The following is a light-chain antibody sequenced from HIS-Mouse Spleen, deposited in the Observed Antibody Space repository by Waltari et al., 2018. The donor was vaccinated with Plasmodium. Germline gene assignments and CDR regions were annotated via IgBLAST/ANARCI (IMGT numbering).Light chain of an antibody. CDR1: RSDVGGYNY. V-gene: IGLV2-8*01. CDR2: EVS. J-gene: IGLJ2*01. CDR3: SSYVGSNKV. Sequence: QSALTQPPSASGSPGQSVTISCTGTRSDVGGYNYVSWYQQHPGNAPQLMIYEVSKRPSGVPERVSGSKSGNTAALTVSGLQAEDEADYDCSSYVGSNKVFGGGTKLTVL.